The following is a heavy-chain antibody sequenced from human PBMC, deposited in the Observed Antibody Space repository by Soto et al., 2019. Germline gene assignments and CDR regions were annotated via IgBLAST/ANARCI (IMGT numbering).Heavy chain of an antibody. CDR1: GFTFTSYA. J-gene: IGHJ6*02. D-gene: IGHD2-15*01. Sequence: EVQLLESGGDLVQPGGSLRLSCAASGFTFTSYAMSWVRQAPGKGLEWVSAISGSGGSTYYADSVKGRFTISRDNSRNTLHLQMNSLRVEDTAVYYCAKGPCSGASCTRRPSMDVWGQGTTVTVSS. CDR3: AKGPCSGASCTRRPSMDV. V-gene: IGHV3-23*01. CDR2: ISGSGGST.